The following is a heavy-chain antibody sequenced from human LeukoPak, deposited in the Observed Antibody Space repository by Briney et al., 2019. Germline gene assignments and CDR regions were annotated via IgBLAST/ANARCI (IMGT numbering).Heavy chain of an antibody. J-gene: IGHJ4*02. CDR3: AKAPSVRQSERYFDS. CDR2: ISGSGATI. V-gene: IGHV3-23*01. D-gene: IGHD3-16*02. CDR1: GFTFSTYA. Sequence: PGGSLRLSCAGSGFTFSTYAMTWVRQAPGKGLEWVSIISGSGATIYYADFVKGRFTISRDNSKSTLYLQMNSLQAEDTAVYYCAKAPSVRQSERYFDSWGQGTLVTVSS.